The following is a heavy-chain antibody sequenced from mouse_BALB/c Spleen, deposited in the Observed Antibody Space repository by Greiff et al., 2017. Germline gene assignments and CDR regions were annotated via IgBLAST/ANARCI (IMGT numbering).Heavy chain of an antibody. D-gene: IGHD2-12*01. CDR3: ARDPPRYDWYFDV. CDR2: IRNKANGYTT. Sequence: EVMLVESGGGLVQPGGSLRLSCATSGFTFTDYYMSWVRQPPGKALEWLGFIRNKANGYTTEYSASVKGRFTISRDNSQSILYLQMNTLRAEDSATYYCARDPPRYDWYFDVWGAGTTVTVSS. J-gene: IGHJ1*01. CDR1: GFTFTDYY. V-gene: IGHV7-3*02.